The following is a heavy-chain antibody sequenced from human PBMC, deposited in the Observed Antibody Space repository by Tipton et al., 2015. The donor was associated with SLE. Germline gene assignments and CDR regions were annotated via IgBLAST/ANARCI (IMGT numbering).Heavy chain of an antibody. V-gene: IGHV4-39*07. D-gene: IGHD2-21*02. Sequence: TLSLTCTVSGGSISSRSHYWGWIRQPPGKGLEWIGEINHSGSTNYNPSLKSRVTISVDTSKNQFSLKLSSVTAADTAVYYCARGGLTYGYYYYMDVWGKGTTVTVSS. J-gene: IGHJ6*03. CDR2: INHSGST. CDR1: GGSISSRSHY. CDR3: ARGGLTYGYYYYMDV.